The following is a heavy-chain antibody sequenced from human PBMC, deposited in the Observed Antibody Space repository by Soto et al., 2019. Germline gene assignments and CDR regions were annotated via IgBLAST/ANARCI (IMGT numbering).Heavy chain of an antibody. D-gene: IGHD1-1*01. CDR3: VRSGDNYNLLDY. CDR1: GFTFSVHY. J-gene: IGHJ4*02. CDR2: SSNSGSFT. V-gene: IGHV3-11*06. Sequence: SLRLSCAASGFTFSVHYLSWIRQAPGKGLEWIGYSSNSGSFTRYADSVKGRFSISRDNANNSLYLQINSLRGDDTATYFCVRSGDNYNLLDYWGQGPTVTFSS.